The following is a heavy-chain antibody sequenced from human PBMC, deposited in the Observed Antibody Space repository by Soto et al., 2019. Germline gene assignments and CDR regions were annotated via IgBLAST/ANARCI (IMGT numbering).Heavy chain of an antibody. CDR2: MNPNSGNT. V-gene: IGHV1-8*01. Sequence: ASVKVSCKASGYTFTSYGINWVRQATGQGLEWMGWMNPNSGNTGYAQKFQGRVTMTRNTSISTAYMELSSLRSEDTAVYYCARGQNQIGTNGPLVWGQGTLVTVSS. CDR1: GYTFTSYG. D-gene: IGHD2-8*01. J-gene: IGHJ4*02. CDR3: ARGQNQIGTNGPLV.